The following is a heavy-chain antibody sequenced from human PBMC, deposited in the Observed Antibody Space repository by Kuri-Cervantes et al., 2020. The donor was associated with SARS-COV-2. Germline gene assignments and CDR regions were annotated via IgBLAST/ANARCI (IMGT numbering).Heavy chain of an antibody. CDR2: INPSGGST. J-gene: IGHJ4*02. D-gene: IGHD3-3*01. CDR1: GGTFSSYA. Sequence: ASVKVSCKASGGTFSSYAISWVRQAPGHGLEWMGVINPSGGSTSYAQKFQGRVTMTRDTSTTTVYMELRSLRSEDTAVYYCARAVIDFWSGGRSGFSQPGLDYWGQGTQVTVSS. V-gene: IGHV1-46*01. CDR3: ARAVIDFWSGGRSGFSQPGLDY.